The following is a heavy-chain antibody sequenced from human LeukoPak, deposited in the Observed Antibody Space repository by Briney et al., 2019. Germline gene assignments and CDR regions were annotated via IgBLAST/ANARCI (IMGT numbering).Heavy chain of an antibody. J-gene: IGHJ4*02. Sequence: AGGSLRLSCAASGFTVSSNYMSWVCQAPGKGLEWVSVIYSGGSTYYADSVKGRFTISRDNSKNTLYLQTNSLRAEDTAVYYCARDHPEGYFDYWGQGTLVTVSS. CDR1: GFTVSSNY. D-gene: IGHD1-14*01. CDR3: ARDHPEGYFDY. CDR2: IYSGGST. V-gene: IGHV3-53*01.